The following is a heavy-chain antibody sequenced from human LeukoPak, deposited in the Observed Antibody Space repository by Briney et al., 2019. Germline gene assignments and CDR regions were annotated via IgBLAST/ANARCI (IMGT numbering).Heavy chain of an antibody. D-gene: IGHD4-17*01. V-gene: IGHV3-33*01. CDR2: IWYDGSNK. Sequence: GGSLRLSCAASGFTFSGYGMHWVRQAPGKGLEWVAVIWYDGSNKYYADSVKGRFTISRDNSENTLYLQMNSLRAEDRAVYYCARGGDYGDLWGQGTMVTVSS. J-gene: IGHJ3*01. CDR3: ARGGDYGDL. CDR1: GFTFSGYG.